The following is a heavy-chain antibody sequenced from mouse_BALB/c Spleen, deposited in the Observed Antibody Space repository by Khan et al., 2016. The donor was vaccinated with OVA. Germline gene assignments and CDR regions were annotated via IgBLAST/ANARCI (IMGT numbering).Heavy chain of an antibody. CDR3: ASGYDWYFDV. CDR2: INPSTGYT. V-gene: IGHV1-7*01. Sequence: QVQLQQSGAELAKPGASVKMSCKASGYTFTSYWMHWVKQRPGQGLEWIGYINPSTGYTEYNQKFKDKATLTADKSSSTAYMQLSSLTSEDSAVYYCASGYDWYFDVWGAGTTVTVSS. J-gene: IGHJ1*01. D-gene: IGHD2-14*01. CDR1: GYTFTSYW.